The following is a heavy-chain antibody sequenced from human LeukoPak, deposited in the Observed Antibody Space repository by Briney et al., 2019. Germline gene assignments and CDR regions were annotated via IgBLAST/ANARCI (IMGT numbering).Heavy chain of an antibody. CDR3: ASTVGATIDYYYMDV. D-gene: IGHD1-26*01. CDR1: GYTFTSYG. V-gene: IGHV1-18*01. Sequence: ASVKVSCKASGYTFTSYGISWVRQAPGQGPEWMGWISAYNGNTNYAQKLQGRVTMTTDTSTSTGYMELRSLRSDDTAVYYCASTVGATIDYYYMDVWGKGTTVTVSS. J-gene: IGHJ6*03. CDR2: ISAYNGNT.